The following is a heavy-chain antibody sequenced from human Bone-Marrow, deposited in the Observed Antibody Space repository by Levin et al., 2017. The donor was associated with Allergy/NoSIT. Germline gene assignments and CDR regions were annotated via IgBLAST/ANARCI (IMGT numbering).Heavy chain of an antibody. CDR1: GGSMSSDY. D-gene: IGHD3-10*01. V-gene: IGHV4-59*01. CDR3: ARAVARGGRFGHYYYVMDV. CDR2: IYYSGST. Sequence: SQTLSLPCTVSGGSMSSDYWSWIRQSPGKGLEWIGYIYYSGSTLHNPSLKSRITLSVDTSKNQFSLKLRSVTAADTAVYYRARAVARGGRFGHYYYVMDVWGQGTTVTVS. J-gene: IGHJ6*02.